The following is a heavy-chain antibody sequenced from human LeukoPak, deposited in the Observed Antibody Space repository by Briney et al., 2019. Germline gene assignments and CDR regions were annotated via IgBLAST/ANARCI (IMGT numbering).Heavy chain of an antibody. V-gene: IGHV3-30*02. Sequence: GGSLRLSCAASGFTFSSYGMHWVRQAPGKGLEWVAFIRYDGSNKYYADSVKGRFTISRDNSKNTLYLQMNSLRAEDTAVYYCANTKGGGYSYGPASYYYYMDVWGKGTTVTVSS. J-gene: IGHJ6*03. D-gene: IGHD5-18*01. CDR2: IRYDGSNK. CDR1: GFTFSSYG. CDR3: ANTKGGGYSYGPASYYYYMDV.